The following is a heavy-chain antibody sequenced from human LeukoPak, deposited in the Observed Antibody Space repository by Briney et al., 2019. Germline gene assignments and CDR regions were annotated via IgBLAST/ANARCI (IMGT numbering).Heavy chain of an antibody. J-gene: IGHJ4*02. V-gene: IGHV4-38-2*02. CDR3: ARELLSGDPSIGN. Sequence: SETLSLTCTVSGYSISSGYYWGWIRQPPGKGLEWIGSIYHSGSTYYNPSLKSRVTISVDTSKNQSSLKLSSVTAADTAVYYCARELLSGDPSIGNWGQGTLVTVSS. D-gene: IGHD7-27*01. CDR1: GYSISSGYY. CDR2: IYHSGST.